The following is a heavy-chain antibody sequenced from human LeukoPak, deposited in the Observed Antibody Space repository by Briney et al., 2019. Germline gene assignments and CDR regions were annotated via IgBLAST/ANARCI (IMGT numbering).Heavy chain of an antibody. CDR1: GFTVGSNY. CDR3: ARDSPYSDYLIGGAFNI. Sequence: GGSLRLSCAASGFTVGSNYMSWVRQAPGKGLECVSVIYSGGTTYYADSVKGRFTISRDNSKNTLYLQMNSLGAEDTAVYYCARDSPYSDYLIGGAFNIWGQGTMVTVSS. V-gene: IGHV3-53*01. CDR2: IYSGGTT. D-gene: IGHD4-11*01. J-gene: IGHJ3*02.